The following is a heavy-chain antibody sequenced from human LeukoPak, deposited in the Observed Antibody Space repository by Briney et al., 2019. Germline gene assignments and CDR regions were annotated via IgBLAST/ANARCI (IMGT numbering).Heavy chain of an antibody. CDR1: GGSISSYY. J-gene: IGHJ4*02. Sequence: SSATLSLTCTVSGGSISSYYWSWVRQPPGKGVEWLGYISYTGSTNYNPSLKSRVTISVDMSKTHFPLTLSSVTAADTAVYYCARGHCGGGTCYRNFFDYWGQGTLVTVSS. V-gene: IGHV4-59*01. CDR2: ISYTGST. CDR3: ARGHCGGGTCYRNFFDY. D-gene: IGHD2-15*01.